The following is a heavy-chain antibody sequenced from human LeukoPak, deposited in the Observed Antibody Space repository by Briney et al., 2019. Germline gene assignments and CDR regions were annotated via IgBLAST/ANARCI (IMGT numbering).Heavy chain of an antibody. V-gene: IGHV3-66*01. D-gene: IGHD2-15*01. CDR3: ARGALDLIVVVVAALAFDI. Sequence: GGSLRLSCAASGFTVSSNYMSWVRQAPGKGLEWVSVIYSGGGTYYADSVKGRFSISRDNSKNTLYLQMNSLRAEDTAVYYCARGALDLIVVVVAALAFDIWGQGTMVTVSS. J-gene: IGHJ3*02. CDR2: IYSGGGT. CDR1: GFTVSSNY.